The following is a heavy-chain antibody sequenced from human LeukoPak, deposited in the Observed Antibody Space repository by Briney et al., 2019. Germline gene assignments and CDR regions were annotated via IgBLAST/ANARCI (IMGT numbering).Heavy chain of an antibody. J-gene: IGHJ5*02. CDR1: GGSFSGYY. V-gene: IGHV4-34*01. Sequence: SETLSLTCAVYGGSFSGYYWSWIRQPPGKGLEWIGEINHSGSTNYNPSLKSRVTISVDTSKNQFSLKLSSVTAADTAVYYCARIRRVRDYYDSSGYNWFDPWGQGTLVTVSS. CDR3: ARIRRVRDYYDSSGYNWFDP. CDR2: INHSGST. D-gene: IGHD3-22*01.